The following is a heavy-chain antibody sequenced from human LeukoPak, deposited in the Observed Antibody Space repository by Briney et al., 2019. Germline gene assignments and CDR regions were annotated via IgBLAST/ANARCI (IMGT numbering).Heavy chain of an antibody. J-gene: IGHJ3*02. Sequence: SKTLSLTCAVSGGSISSYYWSWIRQPPGKGLEWIGNLYYSGSTNYNPSLKSRVTISVDTSKNQFSLKLNSVTAADTAVYYCARVLGPTNQNNDAFDIWGQGTMVTVSS. CDR1: GGSISSYY. D-gene: IGHD1-26*01. CDR2: LYYSGST. V-gene: IGHV4-59*01. CDR3: ARVLGPTNQNNDAFDI.